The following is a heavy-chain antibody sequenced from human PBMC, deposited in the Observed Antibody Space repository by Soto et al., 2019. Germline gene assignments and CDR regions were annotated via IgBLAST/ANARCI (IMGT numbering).Heavy chain of an antibody. J-gene: IGHJ4*02. CDR2: INAGNGNT. D-gene: IGHD6-13*01. Sequence: ASVKVSGKASGYTFTSYAMHWVRQAPGQRLEWMGWINAGNGNTKYSQKFQGRVTITRDTSASTAYMELSSLRSEDTAVYYCARAKQQLVPYFDYWGQGTLVTVSS. V-gene: IGHV1-3*01. CDR3: ARAKQQLVPYFDY. CDR1: GYTFTSYA.